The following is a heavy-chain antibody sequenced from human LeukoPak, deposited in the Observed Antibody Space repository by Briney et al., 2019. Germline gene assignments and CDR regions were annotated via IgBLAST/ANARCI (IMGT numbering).Heavy chain of an antibody. V-gene: IGHV3-23*01. Sequence: GGSLRLSCAASGFTFSTYGMSWVRQAPGKGLEWVSTITPGGGNTYYADSVKGRFTISRDNSKNTLYLQMNSLRAEDTAVYYCAKNHFAFRGVSENWGQGTLFTVSS. CDR1: GFTFSTYG. D-gene: IGHD3-10*01. J-gene: IGHJ4*02. CDR2: ITPGGGNT. CDR3: AKNHFAFRGVSEN.